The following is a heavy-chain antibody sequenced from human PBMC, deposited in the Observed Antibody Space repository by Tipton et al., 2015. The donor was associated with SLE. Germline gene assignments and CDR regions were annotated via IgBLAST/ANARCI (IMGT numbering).Heavy chain of an antibody. V-gene: IGHV4-34*01. CDR2: INRSGST. D-gene: IGHD1-26*01. J-gene: IGHJ4*02. CDR3: ARGGGWELWYFDY. CDR1: GGSFSGYY. Sequence: TLSLTCAVYGGSFSGYYWSWIRQPPGKGLEWIGEINRSGSTNYNPSLKSRVTISVDTSKNQFSLKLSSVTAADTAVYYCARGGGWELWYFDYWGQGPLVTVSS.